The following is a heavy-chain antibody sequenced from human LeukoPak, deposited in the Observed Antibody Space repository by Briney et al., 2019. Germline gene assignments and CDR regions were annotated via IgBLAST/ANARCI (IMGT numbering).Heavy chain of an antibody. Sequence: SQTLSLTCTVSGGSISSGDYYWRWIRQPPGKGLEWIGYIYYSGSTYYNPSLKSRVTISVDTSRNQFSLNLSSVTAADTAAYYCARVWTTWGFDYWGQGTLVTVSS. D-gene: IGHD3/OR15-3a*01. CDR1: GGSISSGDYY. CDR2: IYYSGST. V-gene: IGHV4-30-4*01. J-gene: IGHJ4*02. CDR3: ARVWTTWGFDY.